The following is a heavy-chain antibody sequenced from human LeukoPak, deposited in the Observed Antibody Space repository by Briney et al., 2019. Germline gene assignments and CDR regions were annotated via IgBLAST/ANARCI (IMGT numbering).Heavy chain of an antibody. CDR1: GGSISSSSYY. J-gene: IGHJ4*02. CDR3: ARQSSSGWYRHFDY. Sequence: SETLSLTCTVSGGSISSSSYYWGWIRQPPGKGLEWIGSIYYSGSTNYNPSLKSRVTISVDTSKNQFSLKLSSVTAADTAVYYCARQSSSGWYRHFDYWGQGTPVTVSS. CDR2: IYYSGST. D-gene: IGHD6-19*01. V-gene: IGHV4-39*01.